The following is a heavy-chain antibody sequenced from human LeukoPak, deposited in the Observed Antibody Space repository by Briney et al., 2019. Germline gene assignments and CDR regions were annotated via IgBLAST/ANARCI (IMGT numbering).Heavy chain of an antibody. CDR3: ARAALGVWFGEPLGGPTEY. CDR2: INPNSGGT. V-gene: IGHV1-2*02. CDR1: GYTFTGYD. Sequence: ASVKVSCKASGYTFTGYDIHWVRQAPGQGLEWMGWINPNSGGTYYAQSFQDRVTMTRDTSISTAYMELSRLRSDDTAVYYCARAALGVWFGEPLGGPTEYWGQGTLVTVSS. D-gene: IGHD3-10*01. J-gene: IGHJ4*02.